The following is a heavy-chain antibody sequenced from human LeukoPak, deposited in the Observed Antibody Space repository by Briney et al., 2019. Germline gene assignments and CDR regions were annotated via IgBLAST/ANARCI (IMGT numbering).Heavy chain of an antibody. D-gene: IGHD3-10*01. V-gene: IGHV4-34*01. J-gene: IGHJ5*02. CDR2: INHSGST. CDR1: GGSFSSYY. CDR3: ARVYGSGSYNWFDP. Sequence: SETLSLTCAVYGGSFSSYYWSWIRQPPGKGLEWIGEINHSGSTNYNPSLKSRVTISVDTSKNQFSLKLSSVTAADTAVYYCARVYGSGSYNWFDPWGQGTLVTVSS.